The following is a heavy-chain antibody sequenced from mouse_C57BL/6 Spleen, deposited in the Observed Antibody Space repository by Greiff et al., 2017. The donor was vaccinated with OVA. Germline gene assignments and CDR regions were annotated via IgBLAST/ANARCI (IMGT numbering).Heavy chain of an antibody. J-gene: IGHJ4*01. Sequence: EVKLVESGGGLVQPGGSLKLSCAASGFTFSDYYMYWVRQTPEKRLEWVAYISNGGGSTYYPDTVKGRFTISRDNAKNTLYLQMGRLKSEDTAMYYCARSDGGAMDYWGQGTSVTVSS. D-gene: IGHD2-3*01. CDR2: ISNGGGST. CDR3: ARSDGGAMDY. CDR1: GFTFSDYY. V-gene: IGHV5-12*01.